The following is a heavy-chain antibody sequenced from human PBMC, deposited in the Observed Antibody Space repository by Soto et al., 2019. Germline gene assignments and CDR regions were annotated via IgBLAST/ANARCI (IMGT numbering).Heavy chain of an antibody. D-gene: IGHD3-10*01. CDR3: ARDTRSVLWFGESPFLDAFDI. Sequence: PSETLSLTCTVSGGSFSSYYWSWIRQPPGKGLEWIGHIYYSGRTNYNPSLKSRVTISGDTSKNQFSLQLNSVTPEGTAVYYCARDTRSVLWFGESPFLDAFDIWGQGTMVTVSS. J-gene: IGHJ3*02. CDR2: IYYSGRT. CDR1: GGSFSSYY. V-gene: IGHV4-59*12.